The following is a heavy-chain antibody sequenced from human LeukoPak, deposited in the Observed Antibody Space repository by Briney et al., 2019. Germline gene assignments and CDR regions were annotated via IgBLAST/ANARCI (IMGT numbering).Heavy chain of an antibody. CDR1: GGSISSHY. Sequence: PSETLSLTCTVSGGSISSHYWSWIRQPPGKGLEWIGYIYYSGSTNYNPSLKSRVTISVDTSKNQFSLKLSSVTAADTAVYYCASDGGYCSSTSSECLERYYYYYMDVWGKGTTVTVSS. CDR3: ASDGGYCSSTSSECLERYYYYYMDV. V-gene: IGHV4-59*11. J-gene: IGHJ6*03. D-gene: IGHD2-2*01. CDR2: IYYSGST.